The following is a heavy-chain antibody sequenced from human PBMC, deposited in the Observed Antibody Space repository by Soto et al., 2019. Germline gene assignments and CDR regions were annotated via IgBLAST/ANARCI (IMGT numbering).Heavy chain of an antibody. CDR3: SREYYDVLTDYYRYDDIDV. J-gene: IGHJ6*03. CDR1: GFTFSDYY. D-gene: IGHD3-9*01. Sequence: QVQLVESGGGLVQPGGSLRLSCTASGFTFSDYYMTWIRQAPGKGLESVSYISSSGTRMYYADSVKGRFTISRDNAKNYLYLQLNSLRAEDTAVYYCSREYYDVLTDYYRYDDIDVWGKGITVTVSS. CDR2: ISSSGTRM. V-gene: IGHV3-11*01.